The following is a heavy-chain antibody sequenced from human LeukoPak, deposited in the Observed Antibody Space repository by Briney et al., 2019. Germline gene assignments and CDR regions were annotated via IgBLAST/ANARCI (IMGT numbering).Heavy chain of an antibody. D-gene: IGHD3/OR15-3a*01. CDR2: IYYSGST. CDR3: ARGGGLGYYYYYMDV. Sequence: SETLSLTCTVSSGSISSSSYYWAWIRQPPGKGLECIGSIYYSGSTSYNPSLKSRVTISVDTSKNQFSLKLSSVTAADTAVYYCARGGGLGYYYYYMDVWGKGTTVTVSS. J-gene: IGHJ6*03. V-gene: IGHV4-39*07. CDR1: SGSISSSSYY.